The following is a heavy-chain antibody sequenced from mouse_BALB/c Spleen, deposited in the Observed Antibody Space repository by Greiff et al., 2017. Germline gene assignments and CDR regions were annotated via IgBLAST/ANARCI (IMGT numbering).Heavy chain of an antibody. D-gene: IGHD1-1*01. CDR2: IWRGGST. V-gene: IGHV2-5-1*01. J-gene: IGHJ4*01. CDR3: AKGRITTVVDYYAMDY. Sequence: QVQLQQSGPSLVQPSQSLSITCTVSGFSLTSYGVHWVRQSPGKGLEWLGVIWRGGSTDYNAAFMSRLSITKDNSKSQVFFKMNSLQADDTAIYYCAKGRITTVVDYYAMDYWGQGTSVTVSS. CDR1: GFSLTSYG.